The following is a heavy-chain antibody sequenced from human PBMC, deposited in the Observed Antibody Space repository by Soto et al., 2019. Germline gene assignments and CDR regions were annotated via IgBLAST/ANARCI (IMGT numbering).Heavy chain of an antibody. CDR1: GFTFNNAW. D-gene: IGHD1-7*01. J-gene: IGHJ3*02. CDR3: TTYNWNYPDAFDI. V-gene: IGHV3-15*01. CDR2: IKRETDGGTT. Sequence: GGSLRLSCAASGFTFNNAWMSWVRQAPGKGLEWVGRIKRETDGGTTDYAAPVKGRFTISRDDSKNTLYLQMNSLKTEDTAVYYCTTYNWNYPDAFDIWGQGTMVTVSS.